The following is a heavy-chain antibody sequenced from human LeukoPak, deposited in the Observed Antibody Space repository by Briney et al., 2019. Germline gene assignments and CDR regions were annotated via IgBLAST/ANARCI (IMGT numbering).Heavy chain of an antibody. CDR1: SGSISTSNYY. CDR3: TRDTGTTGEVXFDP. D-gene: IGHD4-17*01. Sequence: SETLSLTCTVSSGSISTSNYYWGWVRQPPGKALEWIGNIFYSGSTYYSPSLKSRVTISLDTSRNQFSLKLNSVTAADTAVYYCTRDTGTTGEVXFDPWGXXXLVTVSS. V-gene: IGHV4-39*07. CDR2: IFYSGST. J-gene: IGHJ5*02.